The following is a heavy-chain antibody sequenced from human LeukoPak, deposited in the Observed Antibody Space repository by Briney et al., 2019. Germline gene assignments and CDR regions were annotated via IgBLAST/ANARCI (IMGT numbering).Heavy chain of an antibody. CDR2: IYHSGST. CDR3: ARGVPYTSSWFSLDY. Sequence: TGGSLRLSCAASGFIFRNYGMSWVRQAPGKGLEWIASIYHSGSTYYNPSLKSRVTISVDTSKNQFSLKLSSVTAADTAVYYCARGVPYTSSWFSLDYWGQGTLVTVSS. J-gene: IGHJ4*02. D-gene: IGHD6-13*01. V-gene: IGHV4-38-2*01. CDR1: GFIFRNYG.